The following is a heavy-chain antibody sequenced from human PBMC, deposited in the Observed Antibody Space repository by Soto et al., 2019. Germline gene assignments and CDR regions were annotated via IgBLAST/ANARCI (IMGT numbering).Heavy chain of an antibody. CDR3: ARTPRRMGYCSSTSCYNVYYYYGMDV. CDR1: GYTFTSCD. Sequence: ASVKVSCKASGYTFTSCDINWVRQATGQGLEWMGWMNPNSGNTGYAQKFQGRVTMTRDTSISTAYMELSRLRSDDTAAYYCARTPRRMGYCSSTSCYNVYYYYGMDVWGQGTTVTVSS. J-gene: IGHJ6*02. D-gene: IGHD2-2*02. CDR2: MNPNSGNT. V-gene: IGHV1-8*01.